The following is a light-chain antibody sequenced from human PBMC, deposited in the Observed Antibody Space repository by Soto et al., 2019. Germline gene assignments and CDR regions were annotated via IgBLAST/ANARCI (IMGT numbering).Light chain of an antibody. CDR2: EVN. J-gene: IGLJ3*02. V-gene: IGLV2-14*01. Sequence: QSALTQPASVSGSPGQSITISCTGTSSDFGGYNYVSWYQQHPGRAPKLMIYEVNNRPSGVSNRFSGSKSGNTASLTISGLQAEDEADYYCSSYTSSSTQVLGGGTKATVL. CDR3: SSYTSSSTQV. CDR1: SSDFGGYNY.